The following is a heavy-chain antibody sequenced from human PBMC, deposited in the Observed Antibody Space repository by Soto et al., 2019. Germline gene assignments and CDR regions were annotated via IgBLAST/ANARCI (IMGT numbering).Heavy chain of an antibody. CDR3: SIDPLRGGGAFDI. D-gene: IGHD2-15*01. V-gene: IGHV3-23*01. CDR2: ISGSGGST. Sequence: EVQLLESGGGLVQPGGSLRLSCAASGFTFSSYGMSWVRQAPGKGLEWVSAISGSGGSTYYADSVKGRFIISRDNSKNTLDLQMNSLRAEDTAVYYCSIDPLRGGGAFDIWGQGTMVTVSS. CDR1: GFTFSSYG. J-gene: IGHJ3*02.